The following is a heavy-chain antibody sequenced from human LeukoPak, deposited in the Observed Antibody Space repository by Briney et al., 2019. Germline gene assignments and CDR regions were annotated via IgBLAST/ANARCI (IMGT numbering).Heavy chain of an antibody. D-gene: IGHD6-13*01. Sequence: SETLSLTCAVSGGSISSGGYYWSWIRQHPGKGLEWIGYIYYSGSTYYNPSLKSRVTISLDTSKNQFSLKLSSVTAADTAVYYCARGAAAGIIWFDPWGQGTLVTVSS. CDR2: IYYSGST. CDR1: GGSISSGGYY. CDR3: ARGAAAGIIWFDP. J-gene: IGHJ5*02. V-gene: IGHV4-31*11.